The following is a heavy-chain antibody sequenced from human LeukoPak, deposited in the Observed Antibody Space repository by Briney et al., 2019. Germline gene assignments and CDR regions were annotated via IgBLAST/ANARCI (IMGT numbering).Heavy chain of an antibody. CDR2: IYYSGST. D-gene: IGHD2-2*01. V-gene: IGHV4-30-4*08. CDR3: AGVVPAAMWAFDI. CDR1: GGSISSGDYY. J-gene: IGHJ3*02. Sequence: TSETLSLTCTVSGGSISSGDYYWSWIRQPPGKGLEWIGYIYYSGSTYYNPSLKSRVTISVDTSKNQFSLKLSSVTAADTAVYYCAGVVPAAMWAFDIWGQGTMVTVSS.